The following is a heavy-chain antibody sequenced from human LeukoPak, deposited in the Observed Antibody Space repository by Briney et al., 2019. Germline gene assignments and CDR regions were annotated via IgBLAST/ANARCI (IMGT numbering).Heavy chain of an antibody. CDR1: GSTFSSYA. CDR2: IIPIFGTA. D-gene: IGHD2-2*01. CDR3: ASTDIVVVPAATYYYYMDV. Sequence: SVKVSCKASGSTFSSYAISWVRQAPGQGLEWMGGIIPIFGTANYAQKFQGRVTITTDESTSTAYMELSSLRSEDTAVYYCASTDIVVVPAATYYYYMDVWGKGTTVTVSS. V-gene: IGHV1-69*05. J-gene: IGHJ6*03.